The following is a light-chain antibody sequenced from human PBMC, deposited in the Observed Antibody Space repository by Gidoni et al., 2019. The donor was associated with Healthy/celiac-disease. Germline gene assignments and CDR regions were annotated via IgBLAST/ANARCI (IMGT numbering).Light chain of an antibody. CDR1: EDIRTY. Sequence: DIRMTQSPASLSAVVGDRVTITCRASEDIRTYLHWYQQKPGKVPNLLIYAASTLQSGVPSRFSGSGSGTHFTLTITVLQPEDCATYYCQQSDSIPRTFGQGTKVDLK. V-gene: IGKV1-39*01. CDR3: QQSDSIPRT. J-gene: IGKJ2*01. CDR2: AAS.